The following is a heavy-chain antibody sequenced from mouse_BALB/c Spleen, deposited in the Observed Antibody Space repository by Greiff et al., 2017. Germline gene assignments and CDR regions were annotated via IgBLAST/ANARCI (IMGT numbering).Heavy chain of an antibody. CDR1: GFTFSDYY. Sequence: EVKLMESGGGLVKPGGSLKLSCAASGFTFSDYYMYWVRQTPEKRLEWVATISDGGSYTYYPDSVKGRFTISRDNAKNNLYLQMSSLKSEDTAMYYCARADNYGGNYYAMDYGGQGTSVTVSS. CDR2: ISDGGSYT. D-gene: IGHD1-1*01. V-gene: IGHV5-4*02. J-gene: IGHJ4*01. CDR3: ARADNYGGNYYAMDY.